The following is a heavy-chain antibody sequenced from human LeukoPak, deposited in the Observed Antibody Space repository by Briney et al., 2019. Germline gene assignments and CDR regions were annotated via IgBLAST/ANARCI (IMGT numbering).Heavy chain of an antibody. J-gene: IGHJ5*02. CDR3: AKTGPLIAAYNWFDP. CDR2: ISGSGGSK. Sequence: GGSLRLSCAASGFTFSSYAMSWVRQAPGKGLEWVSAISGSGGSKYYADSVKGRFTISRDNSKNTLYLQMNSLRAEDTAVYHCAKTGPLIAAYNWFDPWGQGTLVTVSS. CDR1: GFTFSSYA. V-gene: IGHV3-23*01. D-gene: IGHD6-13*01.